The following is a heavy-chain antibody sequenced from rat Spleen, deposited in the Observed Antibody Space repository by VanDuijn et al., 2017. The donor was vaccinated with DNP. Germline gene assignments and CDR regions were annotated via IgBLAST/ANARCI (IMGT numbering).Heavy chain of an antibody. J-gene: IGHJ2*01. CDR2: INTGGVNT. CDR1: GFTFSNYG. Sequence: EVQLVESGGDLVQPGRSLKLSCSASGFTFSNYGMAWVRQAPTKGLEWVASINTGGVNTFYQDSVKGRFTISRDNAKSTLYLQMNSLRSEDMATYYCARWGGDYFDYWGQGVMVTVSS. V-gene: IGHV5S13*01. CDR3: ARWGGDYFDY.